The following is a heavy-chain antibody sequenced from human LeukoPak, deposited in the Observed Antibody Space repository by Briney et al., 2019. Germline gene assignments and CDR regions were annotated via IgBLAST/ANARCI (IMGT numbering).Heavy chain of an antibody. V-gene: IGHV3-73*01. Sequence: GGSLKLSCAASGFTFSVSAIHWVRQASGKGLEWFGRIKTKADNYATAYDASVKGRFTISRDDSKNTAYLQMNSLKIEDTAVYYCTHPAYYYGLDVWGKGTTVTVSS. CDR3: THPAYYYGLDV. CDR1: GFTFSVSA. J-gene: IGHJ6*04. CDR2: IKTKADNYAT. D-gene: IGHD6-25*01.